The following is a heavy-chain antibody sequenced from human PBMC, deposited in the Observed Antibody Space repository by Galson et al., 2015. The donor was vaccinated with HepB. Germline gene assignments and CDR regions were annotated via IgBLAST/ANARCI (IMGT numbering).Heavy chain of an antibody. CDR3: ARAQYSSSWYLDY. Sequence: SVKVSCKASGYTFTYYAVHWVRQAPGQRLEWMGWFNTGNDNTKYSQKFQGRVTLTRDTSASIAYLELSSLRSEDTAIYYCARAQYSSSWYLDYWGQGTLVTVSS. CDR2: FNTGNDNT. J-gene: IGHJ4*02. V-gene: IGHV1-3*04. D-gene: IGHD6-13*01. CDR1: GYTFTYYA.